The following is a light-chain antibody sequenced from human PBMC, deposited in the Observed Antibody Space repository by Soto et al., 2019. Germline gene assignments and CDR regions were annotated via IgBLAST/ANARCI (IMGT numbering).Light chain of an antibody. CDR3: SSYAGSNNYV. V-gene: IGLV2-8*01. Sequence: QSVLTEPPSASGSPGQSVTISCTGTSSDVGGYNYVSGYQQHPGKAPKLMIYEVSQRPSGVPDRFSGSKSGNTASLTVSGLQAEDEADYYCSSYAGSNNYVFGTGTKVTVL. J-gene: IGLJ1*01. CDR1: SSDVGGYNY. CDR2: EVS.